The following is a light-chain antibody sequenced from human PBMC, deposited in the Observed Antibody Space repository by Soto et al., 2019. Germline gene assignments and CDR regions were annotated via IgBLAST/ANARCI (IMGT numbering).Light chain of an antibody. V-gene: IGKV3-20*01. J-gene: IGKJ5*01. CDR1: QSVSSSY. CDR3: QQYGYSPIT. Sequence: EIVMTQSPATLSFSPWQGATLSCRASQSVSSSYLAWYQQKPGQAPRLLIYGASSRATGIPDKFSGSGSGTDFTLTIDGLQPDDFAVYYCQQYGYSPITFGQGTRLEIK. CDR2: GAS.